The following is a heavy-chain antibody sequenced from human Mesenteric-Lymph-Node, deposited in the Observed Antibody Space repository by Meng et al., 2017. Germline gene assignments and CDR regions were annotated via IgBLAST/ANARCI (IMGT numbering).Heavy chain of an antibody. CDR1: GFTFSSSG. Sequence: ELQLLESGGGPVQPGGSLRLSCAASGFTFSSSGMTWVRQAPGKGPEWVSTISGGGENTHYADSVKGRFAISRDNSKNMLYLQMNSLRAEDTAVYYCAKDVGGMIGSLFEYWGQGTLVTVSS. D-gene: IGHD3-9*01. CDR2: ISGGGENT. CDR3: AKDVGGMIGSLFEY. V-gene: IGHV3-23*01. J-gene: IGHJ4*02.